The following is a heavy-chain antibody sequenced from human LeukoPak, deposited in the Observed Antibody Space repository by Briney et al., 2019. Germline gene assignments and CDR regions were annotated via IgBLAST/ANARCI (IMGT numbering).Heavy chain of an antibody. CDR3: ARDQGIGDASDI. CDR2: INAILDTA. V-gene: IGHV1-69*04. CDR1: GGTISSYA. Sequence: GSSVKVSCKASGGTISSYAISWVRQAPGQGLEWMGRINAILDTANYAQKFQGRVTIIADISTSTSYMELSSLRSEDTAVYYCARDQGIGDASDIWGQGTMVTVSS. J-gene: IGHJ3*02.